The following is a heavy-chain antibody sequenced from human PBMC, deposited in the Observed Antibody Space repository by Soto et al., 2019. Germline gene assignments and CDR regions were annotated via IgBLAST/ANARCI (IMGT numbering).Heavy chain of an antibody. CDR2: IYHSGST. CDR1: GGSISSSNW. V-gene: IGHV4-4*02. Sequence: SETLSLTCAVSGGSISSSNWWSWVRQPPGKGLEWIGEIYHSGSTNYNPSLKSRVTISVDKSKNQFSLKLSSVTAADTAVYYCARSGSSWYPGHFQHWGQGTLVTVSS. J-gene: IGHJ1*01. D-gene: IGHD6-13*01. CDR3: ARSGSSWYPGHFQH.